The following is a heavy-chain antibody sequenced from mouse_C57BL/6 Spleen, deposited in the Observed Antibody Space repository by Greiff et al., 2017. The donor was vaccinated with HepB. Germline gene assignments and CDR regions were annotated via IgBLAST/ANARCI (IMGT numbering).Heavy chain of an antibody. Sequence: VKLMESGPGILQPSQTLSLTCSFSGFSLSTSNMGIGWIRQPSGKGLEWLAHIWWNDDKYYNPSLKSRLTISRDTSNNQVFLKITSVDTADTATYYCAHYSNYLYAMDYWGQGTSVTVSS. CDR3: AHYSNYLYAMDY. CDR1: GFSLSTSNMG. J-gene: IGHJ4*01. CDR2: IWWNDDK. V-gene: IGHV8-5*01. D-gene: IGHD2-5*01.